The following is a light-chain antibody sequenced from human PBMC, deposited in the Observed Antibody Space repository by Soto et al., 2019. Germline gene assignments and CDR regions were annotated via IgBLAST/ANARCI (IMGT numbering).Light chain of an antibody. Sequence: PGERATLSCRASQSVSSYLAWYQQKPGQAPRLLIYDASNRATGIPARFSGSGSGTDFTLTISSLEPEDFAVYYCQQRSNSFTFGPGTKVDNK. CDR1: QSVSSY. CDR3: QQRSNSFT. CDR2: DAS. V-gene: IGKV3-11*01. J-gene: IGKJ3*01.